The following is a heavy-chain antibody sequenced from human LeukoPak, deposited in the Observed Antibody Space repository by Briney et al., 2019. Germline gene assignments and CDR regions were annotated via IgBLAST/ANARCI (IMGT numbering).Heavy chain of an antibody. CDR2: IRSKANNYAI. V-gene: IGHV3-73*01. D-gene: IGHD4-11*01. Sequence: PGGSLRLSCAVSGCTLSDSSVYWVRQASGKGLEWLGRIRSKANNYAISYAASVKGRFTVSRDDSKNMAYLQMSSLRTEDTAIYYCTRLGDYSEAGGYWGQGTLVTVSS. CDR1: GCTLSDSS. J-gene: IGHJ4*02. CDR3: TRLGDYSEAGGY.